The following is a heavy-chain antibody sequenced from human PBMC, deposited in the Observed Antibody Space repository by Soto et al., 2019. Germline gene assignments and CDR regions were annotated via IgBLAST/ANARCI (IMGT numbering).Heavy chain of an antibody. J-gene: IGHJ6*02. V-gene: IGHV3-13*01. Sequence: EVQLVESGGGLVQPGGSLRLSCAASGFTFSSYDMHWVRQATGKGLEWVSAIGTAGDTYYPGSVKGRFTISRENAKNSLYLQMNSLRAEDTAAYYCARVSGYSSGWLQWGNDQIYGMDVWGQGTTVTVSS. CDR1: GFTFSSYD. CDR3: ARVSGYSSGWLQWGNDQIYGMDV. D-gene: IGHD6-19*01. CDR2: IGTAGDT.